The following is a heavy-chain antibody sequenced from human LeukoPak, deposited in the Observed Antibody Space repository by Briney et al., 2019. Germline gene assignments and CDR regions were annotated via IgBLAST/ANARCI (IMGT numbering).Heavy chain of an antibody. CDR1: GYTFTSYG. D-gene: IGHD3-10*01. V-gene: IGHV1-18*01. Sequence: ASVKVSCKASGYTFTSYGISWVRQAPGQGLEWMGWISAYNGNTNYAQKLQGRVTMTTDTSTSTAYMELRSLRSDDTAVYYCARDTTRTRGVIALSWFDPWGQGTLVTVSS. CDR3: ARDTTRTRGVIALSWFDP. J-gene: IGHJ5*02. CDR2: ISAYNGNT.